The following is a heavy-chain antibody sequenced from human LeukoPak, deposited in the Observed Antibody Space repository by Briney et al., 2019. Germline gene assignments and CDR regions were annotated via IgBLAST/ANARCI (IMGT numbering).Heavy chain of an antibody. D-gene: IGHD5-12*01. Sequence: GGSLRLSCAAFGFTFSSYWMSWVRQAPGKGLEWVFYIQQDGSEKYYVDSVKGRSTISRDNAKNSLYLQMNRLRAEDTAVYYCARDGLATTPVIDYWGQGTLVTVSS. CDR2: IQQDGSEK. CDR1: GFTFSSYW. CDR3: ARDGLATTPVIDY. V-gene: IGHV3-7*04. J-gene: IGHJ4*02.